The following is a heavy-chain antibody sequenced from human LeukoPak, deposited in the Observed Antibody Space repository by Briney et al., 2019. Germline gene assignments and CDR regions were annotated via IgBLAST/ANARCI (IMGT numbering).Heavy chain of an antibody. D-gene: IGHD5-24*01. V-gene: IGHV4-39*01. CDR2: INHSGST. CDR1: GGSINTPNYY. Sequence: SETLSLTCTVSGGSINTPNYYWSWIRQPPGKGLEWIGEINHSGSTNYNPSLKSRVTISVDTSKNQFSLKLSSVTAADTAVYYCARHPGRDGYNYRGLDYWGQGTLVTVSS. J-gene: IGHJ4*02. CDR3: ARHPGRDGYNYRGLDY.